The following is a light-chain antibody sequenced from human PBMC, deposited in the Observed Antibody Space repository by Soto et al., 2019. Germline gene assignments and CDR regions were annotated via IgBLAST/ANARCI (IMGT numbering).Light chain of an antibody. CDR1: XXXXXCSNNKNY. CDR3: HDYYSTDAIS. J-gene: IGKJ5*01. V-gene: IGKV4-1*01. CDR2: WAS. Sequence: DIVMAQSPGSLAVSXGDXSXXXXXXXXXXXXCSNNKNYLAWYQQKPGQPPKLLIYWASTRESGVPDRFSGSGSGTDFTLTIRSRQAEDVEGYYSHDYYSTDAISSGEGTGVE.